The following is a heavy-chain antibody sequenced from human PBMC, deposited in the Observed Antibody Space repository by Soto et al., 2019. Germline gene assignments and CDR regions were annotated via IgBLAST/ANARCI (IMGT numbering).Heavy chain of an antibody. CDR3: ARWDFSSGYYSPPFDY. V-gene: IGHV3-74*01. J-gene: IGHJ4*02. CDR2: INSDGSST. D-gene: IGHD3-22*01. CDR1: GFTFSSYW. Sequence: SLRLSCAASGFTFSSYWMHWVRQAPGKGLVWVSRINSDGSSTSYADSVKGRFTISRDNAKNTLYLQMNSLRAEDTAVYYCARWDFSSGYYSPPFDYWGQGTLVTVSS.